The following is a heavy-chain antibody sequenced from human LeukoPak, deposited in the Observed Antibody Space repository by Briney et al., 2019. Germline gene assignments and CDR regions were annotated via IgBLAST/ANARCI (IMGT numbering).Heavy chain of an antibody. CDR1: GFTFSSYD. D-gene: IGHD3-22*01. Sequence: GGSLRLSCAASGFTFSSYDMHWVRQGTGKGLEWVSAIDTAGDTYYPGSVKGRFTISRENAKNSLYLQMNSLRAEDTAVYYCARESPPQYSYDSSSYLGPMDAFDIWGQGTMVTVSS. J-gene: IGHJ3*02. V-gene: IGHV3-13*01. CDR2: IDTAGDT. CDR3: ARESPPQYSYDSSSYLGPMDAFDI.